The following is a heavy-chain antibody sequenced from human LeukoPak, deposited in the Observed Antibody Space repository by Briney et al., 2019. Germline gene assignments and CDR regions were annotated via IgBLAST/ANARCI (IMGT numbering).Heavy chain of an antibody. CDR3: TKGESQPKYYFDY. CDR1: GFTFTSA. CDR2: ISGSGGNT. Sequence: GGSLRLSCAASGFTFTSAMRWVRQAPGKGLEWVSSISGSGGNTFYADSMKGRFTISRDNSKNTLYLQMNSLRAEDTAVYYCTKGESQPKYYFDYWGQGTLVTVSS. J-gene: IGHJ4*02. V-gene: IGHV3-23*01. D-gene: IGHD2-2*01.